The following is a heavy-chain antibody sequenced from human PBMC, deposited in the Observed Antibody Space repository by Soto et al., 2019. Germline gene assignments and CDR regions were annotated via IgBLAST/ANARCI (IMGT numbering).Heavy chain of an antibody. Sequence: GGSLRLSCAASGFTFSSYGMHWVRQAPGKGLEWVAVIWYDGSNKYYADSVKGRFTISRDNSKNTLYLQMNSLRAEDTAVYYCARERGSQQLEGFDYWGQGTLVTVSS. D-gene: IGHD6-13*01. CDR1: GFTFSSYG. CDR3: ARERGSQQLEGFDY. V-gene: IGHV3-33*01. J-gene: IGHJ4*02. CDR2: IWYDGSNK.